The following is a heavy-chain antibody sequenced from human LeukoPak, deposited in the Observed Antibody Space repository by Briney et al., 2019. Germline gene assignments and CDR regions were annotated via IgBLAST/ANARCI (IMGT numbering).Heavy chain of an antibody. CDR1: GGSISGYY. V-gene: IGHV4-34*01. CDR2: INHSGST. CDR3: ARFLISRGYDPFDY. D-gene: IGHD5-12*01. Sequence: SETLSLTCTVSGGSISGYYWSWIRQPPGKGLEWIGEINHSGSTNYNPSLKSRVTISVDTSKNQFSLKLSSVTAADTAVYYCARFLISRGYDPFDYWDQGTLVNVSS. J-gene: IGHJ4*02.